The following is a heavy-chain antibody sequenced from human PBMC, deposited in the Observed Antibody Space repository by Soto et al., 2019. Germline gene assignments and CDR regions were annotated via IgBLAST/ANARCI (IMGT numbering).Heavy chain of an antibody. Sequence: GESLKISCKGSGYSFTSYWIGWVRQTPGKGLEWMGIIYPDDSDTRYSPSFQGQVTISADKSISTAYLQWGSLKASDTAMYYCAKRHDTSAYFDFWGQGTLVTVS. CDR3: AKRHDTSAYFDF. D-gene: IGHD2-2*01. J-gene: IGHJ4*02. V-gene: IGHV5-51*01. CDR1: GYSFTSYW. CDR2: IYPDDSDT.